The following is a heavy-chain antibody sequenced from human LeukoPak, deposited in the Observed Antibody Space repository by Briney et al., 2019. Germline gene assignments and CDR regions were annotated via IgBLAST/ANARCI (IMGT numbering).Heavy chain of an antibody. J-gene: IGHJ4*02. V-gene: IGHV3-48*03. CDR3: ARGSPGY. CDR2: ITSSGNTI. Sequence: PGGSLRLSCAAFGVTFSGYWMNWVRQAPGKGLEWVSYITSSGNTIYYANSVKGRFTISRDNAKNSLYLQMNSLRAEDTAVYYCARGSPGYWGQGTLVTVSS. CDR1: GVTFSGYW.